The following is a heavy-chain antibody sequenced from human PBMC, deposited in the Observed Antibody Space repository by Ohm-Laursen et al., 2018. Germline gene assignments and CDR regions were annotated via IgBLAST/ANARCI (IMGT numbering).Heavy chain of an antibody. V-gene: IGHV4-59*12. CDR1: GGSMSSSY. J-gene: IGHJ4*02. CDR3: AGRGY. Sequence: PSETLSLTCTVSGGSMSSSYWSWVRQSPGKGLEWIGQIHSSGSTNYNVSLKSRVTISLDTSKNQFSLKLSSVTAADTAVYYCAGRGYWGQGTLVTVSP. CDR2: IHSSGST. D-gene: IGHD1-26*01.